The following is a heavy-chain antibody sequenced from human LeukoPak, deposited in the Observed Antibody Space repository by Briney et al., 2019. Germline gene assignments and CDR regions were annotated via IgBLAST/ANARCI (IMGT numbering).Heavy chain of an antibody. CDR3: ASSIVLAAAGSRWFDP. V-gene: IGHV4-39*01. CDR1: GGSISSSSYY. D-gene: IGHD6-13*01. J-gene: IGHJ5*02. Sequence: SETLSLTCTVSGGSISSSSYYWGWIRQPPGKGLEWIGSIYYSGSTYYNPSLKSRVTISVDTSKNQFSLKLSSVTAADTAVYYCASSIVLAAAGSRWFDPWGQGTLVTVSS. CDR2: IYYSGST.